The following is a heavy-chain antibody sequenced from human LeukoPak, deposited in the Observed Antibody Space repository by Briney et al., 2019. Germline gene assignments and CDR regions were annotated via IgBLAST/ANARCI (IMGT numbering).Heavy chain of an antibody. Sequence: GGSLRLSCAASGFTFSSYSMNWVRQAPGKGLEWVSYISSSSSTIYYADSVKGRLTISRDNAKNSLYLQMNSLRAEDTAVYYCARDLLWFGELSRNDYWGQGTLVTVSS. D-gene: IGHD3-10*01. CDR2: ISSSSSTI. J-gene: IGHJ4*02. CDR1: GFTFSSYS. CDR3: ARDLLWFGELSRNDY. V-gene: IGHV3-48*04.